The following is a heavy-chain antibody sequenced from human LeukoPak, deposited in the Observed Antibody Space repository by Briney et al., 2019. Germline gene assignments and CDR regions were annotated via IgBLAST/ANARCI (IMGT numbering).Heavy chain of an antibody. CDR2: INHSGST. D-gene: IGHD4-17*01. CDR3: ARVGNMTTVTTTTYGMDV. CDR1: GGSFSGYY. V-gene: IGHV4-34*01. Sequence: PSETLSLTCAVYGGSFSGYYWSWIRQPPGKGLEWIGEINHSGSTNYNPSLKSRVTISVDTSKNQFSLKPSSVTAADTAVYYCARVGNMTTVTTTTYGMDVWGQGTTVTVSS. J-gene: IGHJ6*02.